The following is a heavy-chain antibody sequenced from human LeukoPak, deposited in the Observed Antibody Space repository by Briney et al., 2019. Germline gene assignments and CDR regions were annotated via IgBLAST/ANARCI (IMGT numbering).Heavy chain of an antibody. J-gene: IGHJ4*02. V-gene: IGHV4-59*01. D-gene: IGHD1-14*01. CDR2: IYYGGST. CDR3: ARDITYGIDY. CDR1: GGSISSYY. Sequence: PSETLSLTCTVSGGSISSYYWSWIRQPPGKGLEWIGYIYYGGSTNYNPSLKSRVTISVDTSKNQFSLKLSSATAADTAVYYCARDITYGIDYWGQGTLVTVSS.